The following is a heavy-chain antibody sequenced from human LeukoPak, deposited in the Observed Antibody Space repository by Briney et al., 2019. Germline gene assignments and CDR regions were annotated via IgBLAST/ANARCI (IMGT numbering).Heavy chain of an antibody. CDR1: GFTVSSNY. Sequence: GSLRLSCAASGFTVSSNYMSWVRQAPGKGLEWVSVIYSGASTYYADAVKGRFTISRDNSKNTLYLQMNSLRAEDTAVYYCAKFWRSSTSYDAFDIWGQGTMVTVSS. D-gene: IGHD2-2*01. CDR3: AKFWRSSTSYDAFDI. J-gene: IGHJ3*02. V-gene: IGHV3-53*01. CDR2: IYSGAST.